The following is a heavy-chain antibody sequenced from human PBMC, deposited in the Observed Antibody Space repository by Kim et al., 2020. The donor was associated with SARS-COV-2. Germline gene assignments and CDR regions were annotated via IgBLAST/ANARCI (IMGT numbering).Heavy chain of an antibody. Sequence: TRYSPRLQGIVTITRDTSSSTAYMELSSLRSEDLAVYFCATAERTDAEFDFWGQGTLVTVSS. J-gene: IGHJ4*02. CDR2: T. D-gene: IGHD1-1*01. CDR3: ATAERTDAEFDF. V-gene: IGHV1-3*01.